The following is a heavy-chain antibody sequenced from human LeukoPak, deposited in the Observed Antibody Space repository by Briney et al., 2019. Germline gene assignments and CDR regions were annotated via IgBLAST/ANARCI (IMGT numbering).Heavy chain of an antibody. CDR1: GGSFSGYY. Sequence: SETLSLTCAVYGGSFSGYYWSWIRQPPGKGLEWIGEINHSGSTNYNPSLKSRVTISVDTSKNQFSLKLSSVTAADTAVYYCARGPGWLLYPQVRLFDYWGQGTLVTVSS. D-gene: IGHD3/OR15-3a*01. CDR2: INHSGST. V-gene: IGHV4-34*01. J-gene: IGHJ4*02. CDR3: ARGPGWLLYPQVRLFDY.